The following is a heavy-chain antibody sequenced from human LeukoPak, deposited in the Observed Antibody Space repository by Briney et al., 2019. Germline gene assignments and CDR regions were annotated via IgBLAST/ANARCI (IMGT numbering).Heavy chain of an antibody. Sequence: GGSLRLSCAASGFTFSSYEMNWVRQAPGKGLEWVSYISSSGSITYYADSVKGRFTISRDNAKNSLYLQMNSLRAEDTAVYSCARDRNMDYDFWSGYYIDYWGQGTLVTVSS. J-gene: IGHJ4*02. CDR2: ISSSGSIT. CDR1: GFTFSSYE. V-gene: IGHV3-48*03. D-gene: IGHD3-3*01. CDR3: ARDRNMDYDFWSGYYIDY.